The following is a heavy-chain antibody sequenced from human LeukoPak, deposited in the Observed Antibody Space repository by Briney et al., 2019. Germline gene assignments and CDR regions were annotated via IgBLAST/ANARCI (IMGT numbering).Heavy chain of an antibody. CDR1: GYTFTSYG. Sequence: ASVKVSCKASGYTFTSYGISWVRQAPGQGLEWMGWISAYNGNTNYAQKLQGRVTMTTDTSTSTAYMELRSLRSDDTAVYYCARVPSEDYYDSSGYLEGDYWGQGTLVTVSS. D-gene: IGHD3-22*01. V-gene: IGHV1-18*01. CDR2: ISAYNGNT. CDR3: ARVPSEDYYDSSGYLEGDY. J-gene: IGHJ4*02.